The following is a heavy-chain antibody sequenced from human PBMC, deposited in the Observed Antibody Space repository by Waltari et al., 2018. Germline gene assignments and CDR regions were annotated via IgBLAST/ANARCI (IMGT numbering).Heavy chain of an antibody. Sequence: EVQLVESGGGLVKPGGSLRLSCAASGFTFSSYSMNWVRQAPGKGLEWVSSISSSSSYIYYADSVKGRFTISRDNAKNSLYLQMNSLRAEDTAVYYCSWIAAAGFVYWGQGTLVTVSS. CDR3: SWIAAAGFVY. J-gene: IGHJ4*02. CDR2: ISSSSSYI. CDR1: GFTFSSYS. D-gene: IGHD6-13*01. V-gene: IGHV3-21*01.